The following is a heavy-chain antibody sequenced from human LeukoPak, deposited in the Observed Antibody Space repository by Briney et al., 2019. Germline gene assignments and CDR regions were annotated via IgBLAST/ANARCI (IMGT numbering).Heavy chain of an antibody. J-gene: IGHJ4*02. V-gene: IGHV3-30-3*01. CDR1: GFTFSSYA. Sequence: GGSLRLSCAASGFTFSSYAMHWVRQAPGKGLEWVAVISYDGSNKYYADSVKGRFTISRDNSKNTLYLQMNSLRAEDTAVYYCARDPCSGGSCYSLHYWGQGTLVTVSS. CDR2: ISYDGSNK. CDR3: ARDPCSGGSCYSLHY. D-gene: IGHD2-15*01.